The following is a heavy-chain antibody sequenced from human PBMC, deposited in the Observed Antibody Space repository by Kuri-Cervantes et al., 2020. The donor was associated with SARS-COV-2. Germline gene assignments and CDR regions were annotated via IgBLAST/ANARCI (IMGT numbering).Heavy chain of an antibody. CDR3: ARKFWSGYLLDY. J-gene: IGHJ4*02. D-gene: IGHD3-3*01. Sequence: ASVKVSCKASGGTFSSYAISWVRQAPGQGLEWMGWISAYNGNTNYAQKLQGRVTMTTDTSTSTAYMELRSLRSDDTAVYYCARKFWSGYLLDYWGQGTLVTVSS. V-gene: IGHV1-18*01. CDR1: GGTFSSYA. CDR2: ISAYNGNT.